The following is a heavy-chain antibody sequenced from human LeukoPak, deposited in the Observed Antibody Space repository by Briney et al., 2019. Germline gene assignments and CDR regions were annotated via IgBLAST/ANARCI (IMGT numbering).Heavy chain of an antibody. J-gene: IGHJ4*02. Sequence: SETLSLTCTVSGGSISSYYWSWIRQPAGKGLEWIGRIYTSGSTNYDPSLKSRVTISVDTSKNQFSLQLNSVAPEDTAVYYCARETSSTFDYWGQGTLVTVSS. CDR2: IYTSGST. D-gene: IGHD5/OR15-5a*01. CDR3: ARETSSTFDY. V-gene: IGHV4-4*07. CDR1: GGSISSYY.